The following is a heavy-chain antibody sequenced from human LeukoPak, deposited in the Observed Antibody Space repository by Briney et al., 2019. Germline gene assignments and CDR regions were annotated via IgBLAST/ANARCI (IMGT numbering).Heavy chain of an antibody. D-gene: IGHD1-14*01. V-gene: IGHV4-59*01. CDR3: ARSPRGGTKTYFDY. CDR1: GGPISNYY. J-gene: IGHJ4*02. CDR2: IYYSGST. Sequence: SETLSLTCTVSGGPISNYYWSWIRQPPGKGLEWIGYIYYSGSTNYNPSLKSRVTISVDTSKNQFSLRLSPVTAADTAVYYCARSPRGGTKTYFDYWGQGTLVTVSP.